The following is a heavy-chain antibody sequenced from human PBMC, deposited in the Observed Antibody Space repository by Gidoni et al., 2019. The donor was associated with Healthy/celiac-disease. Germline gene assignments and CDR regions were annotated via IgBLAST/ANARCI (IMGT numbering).Heavy chain of an antibody. Sequence: EVQLVESGGGLVQPGRSLRLSCAASGFTFDDYAMHWVRQAPGKGLEWVSGISWNSGSIGYADSVKGRFTISRDNAKNSLYLQMNSLRAEDTALYYCAKDLRGVVVTAFDYWGQGTLVTVSS. CDR3: AKDLRGVVVTAFDY. D-gene: IGHD2-21*02. CDR2: ISWNSGSI. J-gene: IGHJ4*02. V-gene: IGHV3-9*01. CDR1: GFTFDDYA.